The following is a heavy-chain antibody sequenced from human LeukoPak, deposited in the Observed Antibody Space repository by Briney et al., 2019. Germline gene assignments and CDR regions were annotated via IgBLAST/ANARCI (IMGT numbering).Heavy chain of an antibody. CDR2: IYYSGST. D-gene: IGHD3-22*01. Sequence: PSETLSLTCTVSGGSVSSGSYYWSWIRQPPGKGLEWIGYIYYSGSTNYNPSLKSRVTISVDTSKNQFSLKLSSVTAADTAVYYCARGHYQYYYDSSEGWFDPWGQGTLVTVSS. J-gene: IGHJ5*02. CDR1: GGSVSSGSYY. CDR3: ARGHYQYYYDSSEGWFDP. V-gene: IGHV4-61*01.